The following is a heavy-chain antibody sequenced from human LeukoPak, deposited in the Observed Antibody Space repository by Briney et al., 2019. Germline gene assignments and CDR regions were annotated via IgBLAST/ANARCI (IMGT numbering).Heavy chain of an antibody. CDR3: ARGVGYFDSTGYFMYYFDY. V-gene: IGHV3-64*01. CDR1: GFTFSGYA. CDR2: ISDNGGST. J-gene: IGHJ4*02. D-gene: IGHD3-22*01. Sequence: GGSLRLSCAASGFTFSGYAMHGGRQAPGKGLEYVSAISDNGGSTNYANSVKGRFTISRATSKNTVYLQMGSLRPEDMAVYYCARGVGYFDSTGYFMYYFDYWGQGALVTVSS.